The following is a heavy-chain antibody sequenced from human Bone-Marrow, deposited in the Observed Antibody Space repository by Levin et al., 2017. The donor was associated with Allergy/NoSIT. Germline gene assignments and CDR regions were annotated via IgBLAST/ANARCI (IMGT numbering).Heavy chain of an antibody. CDR2: ISASGGST. CDR3: AKGLDSSGWKFDY. Sequence: GESLKISCAASGFTFSSYAMSWVRQAPWKGLEWVSLISASGGSTYYADSVKGRFTISRDNSKNTLYLQTNSLRAEDTAVYYCAKGLDSSGWKFDYWGQGTLVTVSS. V-gene: IGHV3-23*01. J-gene: IGHJ4*02. CDR1: GFTFSSYA. D-gene: IGHD6-19*01.